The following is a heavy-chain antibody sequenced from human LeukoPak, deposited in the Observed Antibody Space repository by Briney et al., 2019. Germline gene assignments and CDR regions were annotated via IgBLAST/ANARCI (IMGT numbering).Heavy chain of an antibody. CDR2: ISYDGSNK. Sequence: GGSLRLSCAASGFTFRSYAMYWVRQAPDKGLEWGAVISYDGSNKYYEDSVKGRFTISRDNSKNTLYLQMNSLRAEDTAVYYCARTPATGTGWYFDLWGRGTLVTVSS. CDR3: ARTPATGTGWYFDL. D-gene: IGHD2-2*01. CDR1: GFTFRSYA. V-gene: IGHV3-30*04. J-gene: IGHJ2*01.